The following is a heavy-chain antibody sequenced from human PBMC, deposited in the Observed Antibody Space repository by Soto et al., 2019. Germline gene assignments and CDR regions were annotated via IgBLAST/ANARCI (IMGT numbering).Heavy chain of an antibody. CDR2: MNHSGST. V-gene: IGHV4-34*01. J-gene: IGHJ4*02. CDR1: GGSLDAYD. D-gene: IGHD2-2*01. Sequence: QVQLQQWGAGLLKPSETLSLTCAFYGGSLDAYDWSWVRQPPGKGLEWIGEMNHSGSTKYNLSLKSRVTIALDTSTKQVSLLLTSVAAADTAVYYCARSFCSSTSCYPYDYWGQGTLVTVSS. CDR3: ARSFCSSTSCYPYDY.